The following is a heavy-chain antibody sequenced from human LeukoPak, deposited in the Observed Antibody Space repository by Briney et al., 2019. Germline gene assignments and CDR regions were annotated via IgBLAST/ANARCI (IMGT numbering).Heavy chain of an antibody. CDR3: ARGAALRYFDWLLSDYYYYGMDV. CDR1: GYTFTSYD. D-gene: IGHD3-9*01. Sequence: EASVKVSCKASGYTFTSYDINWVRQATGQGLEWMGWMNPNSGNTGYAQKFQGRVTMTRNTSISTAYMELSSLRSEDTAVYYCARGAALRYFDWLLSDYYYYGMDVWGQGTTVTVSS. V-gene: IGHV1-8*01. J-gene: IGHJ6*02. CDR2: MNPNSGNT.